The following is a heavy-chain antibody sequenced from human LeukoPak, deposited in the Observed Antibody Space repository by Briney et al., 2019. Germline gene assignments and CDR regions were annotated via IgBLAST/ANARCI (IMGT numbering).Heavy chain of an antibody. CDR3: ARHAIRSWFGEMDYFDY. J-gene: IGHJ4*02. V-gene: IGHV4-34*01. D-gene: IGHD3-10*01. CDR1: GGSFSGYY. Sequence: SETLSLTCAVYGGSFSGYYWSWIRQPPGKGLEWIGEIHHSGSINYNPSLKSRVTISIDTSKNQFSLKLRSVTAADTAVYYCARHAIRSWFGEMDYFDYWGQGTLVTVSS. CDR2: IHHSGSI.